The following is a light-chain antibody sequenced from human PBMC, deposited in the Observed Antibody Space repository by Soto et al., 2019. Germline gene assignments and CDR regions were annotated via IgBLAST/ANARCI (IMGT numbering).Light chain of an antibody. CDR2: GAS. Sequence: EVVMTQSPATLSVSPGEIATLSCRASQSVNANLAWYQQKPGQAPRLLIHGASNRATGIPARFSGSGFGTEFILTISRLQSEDFGVYYCQHYNRWLWAFGQGTKVEI. V-gene: IGKV3-15*01. CDR3: QHYNRWLWA. CDR1: QSVNAN. J-gene: IGKJ1*01.